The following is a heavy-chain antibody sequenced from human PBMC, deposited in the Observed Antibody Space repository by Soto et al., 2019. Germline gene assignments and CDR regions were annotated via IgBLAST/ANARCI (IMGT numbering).Heavy chain of an antibody. J-gene: IGHJ6*02. Sequence: PGGSLRLSCAASGFTFSSYWMSWVRQAPGKGLEWVANIKQDGSEKYYVDSVKGRFTISRDNAKNSLYLQMNSLRAEDTAVYYCARDRYSYYDFWSGSLPYYYYGMDVWGQGTTVTV. CDR2: IKQDGSEK. CDR3: ARDRYSYYDFWSGSLPYYYYGMDV. V-gene: IGHV3-7*01. D-gene: IGHD3-3*01. CDR1: GFTFSSYW.